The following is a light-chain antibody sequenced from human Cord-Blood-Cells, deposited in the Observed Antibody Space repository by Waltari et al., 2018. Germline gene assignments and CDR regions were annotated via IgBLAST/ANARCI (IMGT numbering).Light chain of an antibody. CDR3: CSYAGSYTWV. CDR1: SSDVGGYHY. Sequence: QSALTQPRPVAGSPGPVVTTSCTGTSSDVGGYHYVSWYQQHPGKAPKLMIYDVSKRPSGVPDRFSGSKSGNTASLTISGLQAEDEADYYCCSYAGSYTWVFGGGTKLTVL. CDR2: DVS. J-gene: IGLJ3*02. V-gene: IGLV2-11*01.